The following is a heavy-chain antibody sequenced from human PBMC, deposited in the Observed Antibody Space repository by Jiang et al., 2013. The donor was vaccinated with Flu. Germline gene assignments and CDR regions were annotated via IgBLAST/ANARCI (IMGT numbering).Heavy chain of an antibody. V-gene: IGHV1-3*01. CDR3: ARGPGSDYDFWSGYYLSYYYYGMDV. Sequence: GYTFTSYAMHWVRQAPGQRLEWMGWINAGNGNTKYSQKFQGRVTITRDTSASTAYMELSSLRSEDTAVYYCARGPGSDYDFWSGYYLSYYYYGMDVWGQGTTVTVSS. J-gene: IGHJ6*02. D-gene: IGHD3-3*01. CDR1: GYTFTSYA. CDR2: INAGNGNT.